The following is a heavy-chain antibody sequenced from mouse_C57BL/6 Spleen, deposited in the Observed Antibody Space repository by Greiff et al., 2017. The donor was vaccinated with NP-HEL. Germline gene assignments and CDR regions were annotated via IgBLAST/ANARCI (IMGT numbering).Heavy chain of an antibody. CDR2: IYPGSGST. V-gene: IGHV1-55*01. Sequence: VQLQQPGAELVKPGASVKMSCKASGYTFTSYWITWVKQRPGQGLEWIGDIYPGSGSTNYNEKFKSKATLTVDTSSSTAYMQLSSLTSEYSAVYYCGRWGIYYDYDNFDYWGQGTTLTVSS. CDR1: GYTFTSYW. J-gene: IGHJ2*01. D-gene: IGHD2-4*01. CDR3: GRWGIYYDYDNFDY.